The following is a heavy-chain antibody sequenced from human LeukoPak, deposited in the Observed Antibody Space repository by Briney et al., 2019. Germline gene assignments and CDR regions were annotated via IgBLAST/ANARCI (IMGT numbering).Heavy chain of an antibody. CDR1: GGSFSGYY. V-gene: IGHV4-59*08. CDR3: ATSSRSAVYRSDAFDI. Sequence: SETLSLTCAVYGGSFSGYYWSWIRQPPGKGLEWIGYIYYSGSTNYNPSLKSRVTISVDTSKNQFSLKLSSVTAADTAVYYCATSSRSAVYRSDAFDIRGQGTMVTVSS. D-gene: IGHD2-2*01. J-gene: IGHJ3*02. CDR2: IYYSGST.